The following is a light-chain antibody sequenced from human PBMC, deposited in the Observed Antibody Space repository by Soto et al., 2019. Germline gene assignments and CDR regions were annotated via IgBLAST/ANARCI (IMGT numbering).Light chain of an antibody. CDR1: QDIKNS. CDR3: QKYNSAPRT. CDR2: GAS. Sequence: DIQMTQSPSSLSASVGDRVTITCQASQDIKNSLNWYQQKPGKAPKLLIYGASNLETGVPSRFRGSGSGTDFTFTIISLQPEDVATYYCQKYNSAPRTFGQGTKVDIK. J-gene: IGKJ1*01. V-gene: IGKV1-33*01.